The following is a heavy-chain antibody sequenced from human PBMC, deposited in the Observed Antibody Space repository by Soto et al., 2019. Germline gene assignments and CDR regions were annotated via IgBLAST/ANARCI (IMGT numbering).Heavy chain of an antibody. V-gene: IGHV3-7*01. CDR1: GFTLTNYW. Sequence: PGGSLRLSCAASGFTLTNYWMHWVRQAPGKGLEWVANIKEDVSEIYYVDSVKGRFTISRDNAKNSLYLQMNSLRAEDTALYYCVRGSGFVTDFWGQGTLVTVSS. J-gene: IGHJ4*02. CDR3: VRGSGFVTDF. D-gene: IGHD3-22*01. CDR2: IKEDVSEI.